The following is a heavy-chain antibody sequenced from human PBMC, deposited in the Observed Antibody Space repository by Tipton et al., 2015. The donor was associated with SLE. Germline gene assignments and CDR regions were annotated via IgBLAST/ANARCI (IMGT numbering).Heavy chain of an antibody. CDR3: AAVLLGAFEI. CDR1: GGTFSNYA. Sequence: QVQLVQSGAEVKKPGSSVKVSCKASGGTFSNYAISWVRQAPGQGLEWMGEIITMFGTANYAQKFQDRVTITADESTSTAYMELSSLRSADTAVYYCAAVLLGAFEIWGPGTMVTVSS. V-gene: IGHV1-69*01. J-gene: IGHJ3*02. D-gene: IGHD2-15*01. CDR2: IITMFGTA.